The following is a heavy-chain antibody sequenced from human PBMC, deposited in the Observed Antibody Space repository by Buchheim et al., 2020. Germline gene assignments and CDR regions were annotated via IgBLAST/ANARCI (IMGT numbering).Heavy chain of an antibody. D-gene: IGHD2-2*01. J-gene: IGHJ6*02. CDR3: ARAAYCSSTSCYSLRYTYYYYGMDV. CDR2: IYYSGST. CDR1: GGSISSGGYY. V-gene: IGHV4-31*03. Sequence: QVQLQESGPGLVKPSQTLSLTCTVSGGSISSGGYYWSWIRQHPGKGLEWIGYIYYSGSTYYNPSLKSRVTISVDTSKNQFSLKLSSVTAADTAVYYCARAAYCSSTSCYSLRYTYYYYGMDVWGQGTT.